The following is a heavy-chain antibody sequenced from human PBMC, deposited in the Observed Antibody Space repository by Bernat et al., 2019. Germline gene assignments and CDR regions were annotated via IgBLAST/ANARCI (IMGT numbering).Heavy chain of an antibody. D-gene: IGHD6-13*01. CDR2: ISYDGSNK. CDR1: GFTFSSYA. V-gene: IGHV3-30*01. J-gene: IGHJ4*02. CDR3: ARPRRGSRWSFIDY. Sequence: QVQLVESGGVVVQPGRSLILSCAASGFTFSSYAMHWVRQAPGKGLELVAVISYDGSNKYYADSVKGRFTISRDNSKNTLYLQMNSLRAEDRAVYYCARPRRGSRWSFIDYWGQGTLVTVSS.